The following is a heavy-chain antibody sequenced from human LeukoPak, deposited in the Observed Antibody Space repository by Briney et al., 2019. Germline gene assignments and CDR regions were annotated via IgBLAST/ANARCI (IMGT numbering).Heavy chain of an antibody. Sequence: PSETLSLTCTVSGGSVSSGSYYWSWIRQPPGKGLEWIGYIYYSGSTNYNPSLKSRVTISVDTSKNQFSLKLSSVTAADTAVYYCAREGSQQLVLGYFDYRGQGTLVTVSS. CDR3: AREGSQQLVLGYFDY. J-gene: IGHJ4*02. CDR2: IYYSGST. V-gene: IGHV4-61*01. CDR1: GGSVSSGSYY. D-gene: IGHD6-13*01.